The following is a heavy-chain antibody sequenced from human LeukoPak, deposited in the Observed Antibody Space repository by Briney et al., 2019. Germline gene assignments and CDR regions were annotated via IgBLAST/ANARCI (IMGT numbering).Heavy chain of an antibody. J-gene: IGHJ6*02. CDR3: ARDSIRFLEWLVPYYYGMDV. CDR2: INPNSGGT. CDR1: GYTFTGYY. D-gene: IGHD3-3*01. Sequence: ASVKVSCKASGYTFTGYYMHWVRQAPGQGLEWMGWINPNSGGTNYAQKFQGRVTMTRDTSISTAYMELRSLRSDDTAVYYCARDSIRFLEWLVPYYYGMDVWGQGTTVTVSS. V-gene: IGHV1-2*02.